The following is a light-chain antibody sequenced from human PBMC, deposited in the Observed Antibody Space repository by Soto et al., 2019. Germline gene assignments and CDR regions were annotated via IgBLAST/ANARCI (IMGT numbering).Light chain of an antibody. Sequence: EILLTQSPATLSVSPGERATLSCRASQRVSNNFLAWYQQKPGQAPRLLIYGASSRATGIPDTFSGSGSGTEFTLTISSLQSDDVAVYYCQQYNDWPLTFGQGTNVEIK. CDR2: GAS. V-gene: IGKV3D-15*01. J-gene: IGKJ1*01. CDR1: QRVSNN. CDR3: QQYNDWPLT.